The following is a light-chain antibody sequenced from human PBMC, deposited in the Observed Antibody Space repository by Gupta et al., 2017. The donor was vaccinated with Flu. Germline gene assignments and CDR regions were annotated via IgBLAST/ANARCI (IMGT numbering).Light chain of an antibody. V-gene: IGLV3-21*02. J-gene: IGLJ3*02. Sequence: SYVLTEPPSVAVAPGQTARITCEGNNIGRESVHWYQQRPGQAPVLVVEDDSDRPSGIHDRVAGYNSGKTDSLRLRRVEDGDEADYCSKVWDRRRDHQVFGGGTKVTVL. CDR2: DDS. CDR1: NIGRES. CDR3: KVWDRRRDHQV.